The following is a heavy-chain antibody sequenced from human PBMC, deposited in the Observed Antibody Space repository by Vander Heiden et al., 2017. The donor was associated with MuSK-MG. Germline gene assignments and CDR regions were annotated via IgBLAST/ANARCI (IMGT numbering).Heavy chain of an antibody. Sequence: QLQLQESGPGLVKPSETLSLTCSVPGGSISSSSYYWGWIRQPPGKGLEWIGSFSYSGRTYYNPSLKSRVTISVDTSKNQFSLKLSSVTAADTAVYYCARQWDYDNGGHYYFESWGQGTLVSVSS. J-gene: IGHJ4*02. CDR1: GGSISSSSYY. CDR3: ARQWDYDNGGHYYFES. V-gene: IGHV4-39*01. D-gene: IGHD3-22*01. CDR2: FSYSGRT.